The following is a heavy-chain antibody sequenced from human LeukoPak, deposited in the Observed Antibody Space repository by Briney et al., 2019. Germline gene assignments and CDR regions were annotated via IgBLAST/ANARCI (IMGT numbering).Heavy chain of an antibody. CDR1: GGSFSGYY. CDR3: ARKGTVTPAYYFDY. Sequence: PSETLSLTCAVYGGSFSGYYWSWIRQPPGKGLEWIGEINHSGSTNYNPPLKSRVTISVDTSKNQFSLKLSSVTAADTAVYYCARKGTVTPAYYFDYWGQGTLVTVSS. V-gene: IGHV4-34*01. D-gene: IGHD4-11*01. J-gene: IGHJ4*02. CDR2: INHSGST.